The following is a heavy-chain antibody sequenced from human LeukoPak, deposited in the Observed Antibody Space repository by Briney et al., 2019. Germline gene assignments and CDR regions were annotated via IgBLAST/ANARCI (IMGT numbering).Heavy chain of an antibody. Sequence: PSETLSLTCAVYGGSFSSYYWSWIRQPAGKGLEWIGRIYTSGSTNYNPSLKSRVTISVDKSKNQFSLKLSSVTAADTAVYYCARGLSGTKHYTAFDIWGQGTMVTVSS. CDR1: GGSFSSYY. V-gene: IGHV4-59*10. J-gene: IGHJ3*02. CDR2: IYTSGST. D-gene: IGHD1-26*01. CDR3: ARGLSGTKHYTAFDI.